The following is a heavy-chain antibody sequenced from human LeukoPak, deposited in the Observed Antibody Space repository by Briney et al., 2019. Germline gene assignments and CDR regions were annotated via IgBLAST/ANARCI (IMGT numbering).Heavy chain of an antibody. Sequence: PSETLSLTCTVSGGSISSSSYYWGWIRQPPGKGLEWIGSIYYSGSTYYNPSLKSRVTISVDTSKNQFSLKLSSVTAADTAVYYCAREVLEHYGDYPTSYYYYGMDVWGQGTTVTVSS. D-gene: IGHD4-17*01. CDR3: AREVLEHYGDYPTSYYYYGMDV. CDR2: IYYSGST. V-gene: IGHV4-39*07. CDR1: GGSISSSSYY. J-gene: IGHJ6*02.